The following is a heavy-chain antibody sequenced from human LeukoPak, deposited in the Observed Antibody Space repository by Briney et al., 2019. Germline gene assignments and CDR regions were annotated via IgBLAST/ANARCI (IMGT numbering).Heavy chain of an antibody. D-gene: IGHD2-2*02. CDR1: GGSISSYY. V-gene: IGHV4-4*07. CDR3: ARDLVVVPAATPPTLGAFDI. Sequence: SETLSLTCTVSGGSISSYYWSWIRQPAGKGLEWIGRIYTSGSTNYNPSLKSRVTMSVDTSKNQFSLKLSSVTAADTAVYYCARDLVVVPAATPPTLGAFDIWGQGTVVTVSS. J-gene: IGHJ3*02. CDR2: IYTSGST.